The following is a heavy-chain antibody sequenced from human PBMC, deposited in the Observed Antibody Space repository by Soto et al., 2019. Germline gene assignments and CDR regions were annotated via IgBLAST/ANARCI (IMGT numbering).Heavy chain of an antibody. D-gene: IGHD1-26*01. CDR1: GFPFSNAW. J-gene: IGHJ4*02. Sequence: TGGSLRPSCAASGFPFSNAWMSWVRPAPGKGLEWIGRIKTKTAGVTIDYAAPVKGRFTISRDDSKNTVYLQMNSLKTEDTAVYYCTTLMVGPMAVSPHWGQGTPVTVSS. CDR2: IKTKTAGVTI. V-gene: IGHV3-15*01. CDR3: TTLMVGPMAVSPH.